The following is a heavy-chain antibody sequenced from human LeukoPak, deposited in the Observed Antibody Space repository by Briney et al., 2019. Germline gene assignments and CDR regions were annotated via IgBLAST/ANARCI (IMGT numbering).Heavy chain of an antibody. CDR2: MKSHPDGGTT. J-gene: IGHJ4*02. V-gene: IGHV3-15*05. CDR1: GFTFSNAW. Sequence: GGSLRLSCAGSGFTFSNAWMNWVRPAPGKGLEWDGRMKSHPDGGTTDYTALVKGRFSISRDDSKNTGCLEIKSLKTEDTAVYYCATGGYFFDFWGQGTLVTVSS. CDR3: ATGGYFFDF.